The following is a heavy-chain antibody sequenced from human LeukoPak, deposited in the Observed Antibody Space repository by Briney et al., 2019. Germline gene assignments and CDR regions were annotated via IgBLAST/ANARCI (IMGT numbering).Heavy chain of an antibody. Sequence: PGGSLRLSCATSGLTFTNAWMSWFRQAPGKGLEWVGRIKSKTDGGTSDYAAPVQGRFTISRDDSRNTLYLQMNSLKIEDTAVYYCVTDPGEWEPIWGQGTMVTVSS. V-gene: IGHV3-15*01. D-gene: IGHD1-26*01. CDR1: GLTFTNAW. J-gene: IGHJ3*02. CDR2: IKSKTDGGTS. CDR3: VTDPGEWEPI.